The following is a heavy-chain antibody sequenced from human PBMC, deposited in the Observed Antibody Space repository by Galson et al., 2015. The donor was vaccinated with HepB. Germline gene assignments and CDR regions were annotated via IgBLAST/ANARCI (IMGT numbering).Heavy chain of an antibody. D-gene: IGHD1-1*01. V-gene: IGHV3-53*01. CDR1: GVTVSSNH. J-gene: IGHJ5*02. Sequence: SLRLDCADYGVTVSSNHMSWVRQAPGKGLEWVSVIYSGGSTYYADSVKGRFTISRDNSKNTLYLQMNSLRAEDTAVYYCSRVSYNWNDQWFAPWVQGTLVTVSS. CDR3: SRVSYNWNDQWFAP. CDR2: IYSGGST.